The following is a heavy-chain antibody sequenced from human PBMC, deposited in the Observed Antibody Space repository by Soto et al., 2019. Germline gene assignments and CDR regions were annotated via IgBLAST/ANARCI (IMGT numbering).Heavy chain of an antibody. V-gene: IGHV3-21*01. CDR3: ARDRFEAVAGIDY. D-gene: IGHD6-19*01. J-gene: IGHJ4*02. CDR1: GFTFSSYS. Sequence: GGSLRLSCAASGFTFSSYSMNWVRQAPGKGLEWVSSISSSSSYIYYADSVKGRFTISRDNAKNSLYLQMNSLRAEDTAVYYCARDRFEAVAGIDYWGQGTLVTVSS. CDR2: ISSSSSYI.